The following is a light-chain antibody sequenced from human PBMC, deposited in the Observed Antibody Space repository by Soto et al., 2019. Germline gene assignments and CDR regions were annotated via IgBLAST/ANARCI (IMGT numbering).Light chain of an antibody. CDR1: QSVSSNY. CDR2: GVS. V-gene: IGKV3-20*01. Sequence: EIVLTQSPGTLSLSAGERATLSFSASQSVSSNYFAWFQQRPGQAPRLLIYGVSTRATGTPDRFSASGSATEFTLNINRLEPEDFAVYYCHQYGASPWTFGQGTKVDIK. J-gene: IGKJ1*01. CDR3: HQYGASPWT.